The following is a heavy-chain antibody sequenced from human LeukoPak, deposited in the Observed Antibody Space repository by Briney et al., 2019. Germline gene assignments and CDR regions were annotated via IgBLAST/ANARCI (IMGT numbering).Heavy chain of an antibody. V-gene: IGHV1-46*01. J-gene: IGHJ3*02. CDR2: IKPSGGNT. Sequence: ASVKVSYTASGGTFSSYTISWVRQAPGQRLEWMGIIKPSGGNTNYAQKFQGRVTMTRDTSTSTVYMELSSLKSEDTAVYYCARVRDGYNDAYDIWGQGTMVTVSS. D-gene: IGHD5-24*01. CDR1: GGTFSSYT. CDR3: ARVRDGYNDAYDI.